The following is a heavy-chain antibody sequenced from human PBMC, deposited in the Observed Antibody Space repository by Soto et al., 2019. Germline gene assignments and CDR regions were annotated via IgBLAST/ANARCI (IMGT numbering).Heavy chain of an antibody. Sequence: PGGSLRLSCAASGFTFSKYAMSGVRQAPGKGLEWVSGITDGSTNTYYADSVRGRFTMSRDDSNNMVYLQMNSLRAEDTAIYYCAKDYCSQRCPIEYPIACWGQGTLVTVSS. V-gene: IGHV3-23*01. CDR2: ITDGSTNT. J-gene: IGHJ4*02. D-gene: IGHD3-10*01. CDR3: AKDYCSQRCPIEYPIAC. CDR1: GFTFSKYA.